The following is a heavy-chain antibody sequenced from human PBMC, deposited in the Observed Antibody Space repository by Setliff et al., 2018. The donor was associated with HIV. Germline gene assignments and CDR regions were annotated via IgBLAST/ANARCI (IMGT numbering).Heavy chain of an antibody. Sequence: SETLSLTCAVYGGSFSGYYWSWIRQPPGKGLEWIGEINHSGSTNYNPSLKSRVTISVDTSKNQFSLKLSSVTAADTAVYYCARRSYYDSSGPNWFDPWGQGTRVTVS. CDR1: GGSFSGYY. V-gene: IGHV4-34*01. CDR3: ARRSYYDSSGPNWFDP. D-gene: IGHD3-22*01. CDR2: INHSGST. J-gene: IGHJ5*02.